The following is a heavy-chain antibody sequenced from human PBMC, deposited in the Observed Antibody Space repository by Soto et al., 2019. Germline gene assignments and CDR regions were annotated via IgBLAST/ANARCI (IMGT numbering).Heavy chain of an antibody. D-gene: IGHD3-22*01. CDR2: IKTDGTIT. CDR3: ARGGVIVVGLDV. V-gene: IGHV3-74*01. CDR1: GFTFSTYW. Sequence: EVQLVESGGGLVQPGGSLRLSCAGTGFTFSTYWMHWVRQAPGKGLEWVSRIKTDGTITGYADSVKGRFTISRDNAKNTLYLPMNSLRAEDTAVYYCARGGVIVVGLDVWGQGTTVTVSS. J-gene: IGHJ6*02.